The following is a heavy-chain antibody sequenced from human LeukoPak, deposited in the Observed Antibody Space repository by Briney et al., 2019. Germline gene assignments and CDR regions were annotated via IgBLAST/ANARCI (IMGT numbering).Heavy chain of an antibody. CDR2: IYYSGST. CDR1: GGSISSSSYY. D-gene: IGHD3-9*01. CDR3: ARALNHPVLRYFDWLLEAYGMDV. V-gene: IGHV4-39*07. Sequence: SETLSLTCTVSGGSISSSSYYWGWIRQPPGKGLEWIGSIYYSGSTYYNPSLKSRVTISVDTSKNQFSLKLSSVTAADTAVYYCARALNHPVLRYFDWLLEAYGMDVWGQGTTVTVSS. J-gene: IGHJ6*02.